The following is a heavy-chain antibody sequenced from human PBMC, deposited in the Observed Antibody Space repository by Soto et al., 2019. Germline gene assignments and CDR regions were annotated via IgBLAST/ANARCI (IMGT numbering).Heavy chain of an antibody. CDR3: ARDERGTSTGPRCYYFDY. J-gene: IGHJ4*02. D-gene: IGHD2-2*01. CDR2: TSADNDDT. CDR1: GYTFSHYG. V-gene: IGHV1-18*04. Sequence: ASVKVSCKASGYTFSHYGISWVRQAPGQGLEWMAWTSADNDDTNYAEKLQGRVTLTTDTSTGTAYMELRGLRSDDTAVYFCARDERGTSTGPRCYYFDYWGQGTLVTVSS.